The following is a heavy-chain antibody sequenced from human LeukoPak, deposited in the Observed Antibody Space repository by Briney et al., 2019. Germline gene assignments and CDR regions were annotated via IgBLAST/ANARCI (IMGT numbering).Heavy chain of an antibody. Sequence: PGRSLRLSCAASGFTFSDYYMSWIRQAPGKGLEGVSYISSSGSTIYYADSVKGRFTISRDNAKNSLYLQMNSLRAEDTAVYYCARDNVYHDFWSGTRYWGQGTLVTVSS. CDR1: GFTFSDYY. D-gene: IGHD3-3*01. CDR2: ISSSGSTI. CDR3: ARDNVYHDFWSGTRY. V-gene: IGHV3-11*04. J-gene: IGHJ4*02.